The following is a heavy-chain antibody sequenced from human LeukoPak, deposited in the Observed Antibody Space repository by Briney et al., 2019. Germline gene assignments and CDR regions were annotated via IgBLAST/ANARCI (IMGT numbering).Heavy chain of an antibody. Sequence: SETLCLSCTVSGGSISTSSYYWGWIRQPPGKGREWIGSMYYSGSTYYNPSLKSLATISVDTSKNQFSLRLSSVTAADTAVYYCAKGLRYLSFNDAFDIWGQGTMVTVSS. D-gene: IGHD3-9*01. CDR2: MYYSGST. CDR1: GGSISTSSYY. V-gene: IGHV4-39*01. CDR3: AKGLRYLSFNDAFDI. J-gene: IGHJ3*02.